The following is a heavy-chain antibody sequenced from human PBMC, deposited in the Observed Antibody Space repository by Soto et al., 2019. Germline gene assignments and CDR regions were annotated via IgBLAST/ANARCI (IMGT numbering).Heavy chain of an antibody. V-gene: IGHV1-46*01. CDR3: ARDSGPIAVAGTDYYYGMDV. Sequence: QVQLVQSGAEVKKPGASVKVSCKASGYTFTSYYMHWVRQAPGQGLEWMGIINPSGGSTSYEQKVQGRVTMTKDTATITVYRELSSLRSEDTAVYYCARDSGPIAVAGTDYYYGMDVWGQGTTVTVSS. CDR2: INPSGGST. CDR1: GYTFTSYY. D-gene: IGHD6-19*01. J-gene: IGHJ6*02.